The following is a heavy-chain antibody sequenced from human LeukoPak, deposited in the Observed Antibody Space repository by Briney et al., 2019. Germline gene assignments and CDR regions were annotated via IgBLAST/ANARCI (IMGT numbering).Heavy chain of an antibody. D-gene: IGHD1-26*01. CDR3: ARSRAFNSGAFDP. Sequence: SETLSFTCTVSGASVSSASYWTWIQQPPGKGVEWIAHIYNGVNTNYNPSLKSRVTISVDTSKNQFSLRLNSVTAADTAVYYCARSRAFNSGAFDPWGQGSLVTVSS. V-gene: IGHV4-61*01. CDR2: IYNGVNT. J-gene: IGHJ5*02. CDR1: GASVSSASY.